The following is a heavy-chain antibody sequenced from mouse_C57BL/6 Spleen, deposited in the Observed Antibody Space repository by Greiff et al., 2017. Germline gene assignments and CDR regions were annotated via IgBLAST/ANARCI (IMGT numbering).Heavy chain of an antibody. CDR3: ANYDYDVNFDY. J-gene: IGHJ2*01. Sequence: QVQLKQPGAELVKPGASVKMSCKASGYTFTSYWITWVKQRPGQGLEWIGDIYPGSGSTNYNEKFKSKATLTVDTASSTAYMQLIILTSEDSAVYYCANYDYDVNFDYWGQGTTLTVSS. V-gene: IGHV1-55*01. D-gene: IGHD2-4*01. CDR1: GYTFTSYW. CDR2: IYPGSGST.